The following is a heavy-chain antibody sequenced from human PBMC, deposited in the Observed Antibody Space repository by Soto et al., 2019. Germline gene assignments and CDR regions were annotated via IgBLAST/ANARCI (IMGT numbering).Heavy chain of an antibody. CDR2: IYYSGST. CDR1: GGSISSGDYY. J-gene: IGHJ6*02. V-gene: IGHV4-30-4*01. Sequence: QVQLQESGPGLVKPSQTLSLTCTVSGGSISSGDYYWSWIRQPPGKGLEWIGYIYYSGSTYYNPSLKSRVTISVDTSKNQFSLKLSSVTAADTAVYYCARERRSNRYYYYGMDVWGQGTTVTVSS. CDR3: ARERRSNRYYYYGMDV.